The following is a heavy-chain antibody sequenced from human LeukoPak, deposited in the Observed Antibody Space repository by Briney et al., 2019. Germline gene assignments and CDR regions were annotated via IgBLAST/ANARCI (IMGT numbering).Heavy chain of an antibody. Sequence: PSETLSLTCAVYGGSFSGYYWSWIRQPPGKGLEWIGEINHSGSTNYNPSLKSRVTISVDTSKNQFSLKLSSVTAADTAVYYCASGGTYSSSWFQNWFDPWGQGTLVTVSS. J-gene: IGHJ5*02. CDR3: ASGGTYSSSWFQNWFDP. D-gene: IGHD6-13*01. CDR2: INHSGST. V-gene: IGHV4-34*01. CDR1: GGSFSGYY.